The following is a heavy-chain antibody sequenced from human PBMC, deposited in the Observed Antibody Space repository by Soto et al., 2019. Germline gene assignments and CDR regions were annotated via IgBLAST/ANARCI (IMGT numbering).Heavy chain of an antibody. J-gene: IGHJ4*02. CDR3: ARGLQYGGNSAY. CDR1: GYSISSGYY. V-gene: IGHV4-38-2*01. Sequence: TSETLSLTCGVSGYSISSGYYWGWIRQPPGKGLEWIASIFHSGSTYYNPSLKSRVTISVDTSKNQFSLKLSSVTAADTAVYYCARGLQYGGNSAYWGQGTLVTVSS. CDR2: IFHSGST. D-gene: IGHD2-21*02.